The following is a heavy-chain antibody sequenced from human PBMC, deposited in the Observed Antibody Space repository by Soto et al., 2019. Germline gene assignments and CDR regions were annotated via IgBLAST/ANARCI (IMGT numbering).Heavy chain of an antibody. V-gene: IGHV4-39*02. CDR2: IFYNGTT. CDR1: GGSTSSISST. Sequence: SETLSLTCTVSGGSTSSISSTCGWMCQSPGQGLDWNMNIFYNGTTYSNASLDSRVTISADTLNNHSSRMLRSETGEDTDVYSCARLVTGVQYYFDFWGQRSLVTVS. D-gene: IGHD1-1*01. CDR3: ARLVTGVQYYFDF. J-gene: IGHJ4*02.